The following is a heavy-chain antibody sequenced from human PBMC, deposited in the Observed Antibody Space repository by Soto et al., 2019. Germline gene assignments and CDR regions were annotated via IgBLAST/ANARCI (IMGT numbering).Heavy chain of an antibody. CDR3: AREKYSSSLYNWFDP. J-gene: IGHJ5*02. CDR1: GFTFSSYA. Sequence: QVQLVESGGGVVQPGRSLRLSCAASGFTFSSYAMHWVRQAPGKGLEWVDVISYDGSNKYYADSVKGRFTISRDNSKNTLYLQMNSLRADDTAVYYCAREKYSSSLYNWFDPGGQGTLVTVSS. CDR2: ISYDGSNK. D-gene: IGHD6-6*01. V-gene: IGHV3-30-3*01.